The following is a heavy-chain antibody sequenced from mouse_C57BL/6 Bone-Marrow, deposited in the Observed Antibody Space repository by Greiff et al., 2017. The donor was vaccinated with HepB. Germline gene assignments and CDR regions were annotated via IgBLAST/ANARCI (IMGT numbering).Heavy chain of an antibody. V-gene: IGHV14-2*01. CDR3: ARDWDDAY. CDR2: IDPEDGET. Sequence: EVQLQQSGAELVKPGASVKLSCTASGFNIKDYYMQWVKQRTEQGLEWIGRIDPEDGETKYAPKFQGKATITADTSSNTAYLQLSSLTSEDTAVYYCARDWDDAYWGQGTLVTVSA. D-gene: IGHD4-1*01. CDR1: GFNIKDYY. J-gene: IGHJ3*01.